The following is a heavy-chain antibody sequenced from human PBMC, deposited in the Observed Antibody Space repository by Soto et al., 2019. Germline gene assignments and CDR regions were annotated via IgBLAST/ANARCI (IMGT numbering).Heavy chain of an antibody. D-gene: IGHD3-9*01. J-gene: IGHJ4*02. CDR1: GFTFSNYN. CDR3: ARDSSTGYYLSDFDY. V-gene: IGHV3-21*01. CDR2: ISTRSHYI. Sequence: GSLRLSCAASGFTFSNYNMNWVRQAPGKGLEWVASISTRSHYIYYADSLKGRFTISRDNAKNSVDLQISSLRAEDTAVYYCARDSSTGYYLSDFDYWGQGTLVTVSS.